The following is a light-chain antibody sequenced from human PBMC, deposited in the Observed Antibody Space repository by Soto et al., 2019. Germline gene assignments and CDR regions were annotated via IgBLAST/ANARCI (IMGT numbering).Light chain of an antibody. V-gene: IGLV2-14*01. Sequence: QSVLTQPASVSGSPGQSITISCTGTSSDVGGYNYVSWYQQHPGKAPKLMIYEVSNRPSGVSNRFSGSKSGNTASLTISGLPAEDEADYYCSSYTSSTSSVVGTGNQVTVL. J-gene: IGLJ1*01. CDR2: EVS. CDR3: SSYTSSTSSV. CDR1: SSDVGGYNY.